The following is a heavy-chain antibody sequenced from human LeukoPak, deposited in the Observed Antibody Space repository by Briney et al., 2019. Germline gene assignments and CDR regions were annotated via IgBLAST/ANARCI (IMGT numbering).Heavy chain of an antibody. Sequence: ESLKISCQGSGYTFSTYWIAWVRQMPGKGLEWMGIVYPDDSDTRYSPSFQGQVTISADRSISTAYLQWSSLKATDTATYYCARQGGSGSSGAGKYDYDGMDVWGQGTTVTVTS. CDR1: GYTFSTYW. D-gene: IGHD3-10*01. V-gene: IGHV5-51*01. J-gene: IGHJ6*02. CDR2: VYPDDSDT. CDR3: ARQGGSGSSGAGKYDYDGMDV.